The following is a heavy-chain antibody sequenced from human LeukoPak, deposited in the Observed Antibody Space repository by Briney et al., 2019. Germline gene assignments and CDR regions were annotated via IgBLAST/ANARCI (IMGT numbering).Heavy chain of an antibody. D-gene: IGHD6-6*01. CDR1: GFTFSNYW. V-gene: IGHV3-7*01. J-gene: IGHJ6*02. CDR2: IKQDGSEK. CDR3: ARDSSSSWYYYYGMDV. Sequence: GGSLRLSCAASGFTFSNYWMSWVRQAPGKGLEWVANIKQDGSEKYYVDSVKGRFTISRDNSKNTLYLQMNSLRAEDTAVYYCARDSSSSWYYYYGMDVWGQGTTATVSS.